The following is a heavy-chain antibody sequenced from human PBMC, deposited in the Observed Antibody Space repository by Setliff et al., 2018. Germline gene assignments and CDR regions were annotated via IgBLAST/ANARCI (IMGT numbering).Heavy chain of an antibody. V-gene: IGHV1-18*01. Sequence: ASVKVSCKASGYTFNNYGVTWVRQAPGQGLEWMGWVTVYNGNTKYAQNLQGRLTLTTDISTSTAYMELGSLTTDDTAVYYCARVESMVRGKNILRHFDYWGKGIQVTVSS. CDR3: ARVESMVRGKNILRHFDY. J-gene: IGHJ4*02. CDR1: GYTFNNYG. CDR2: VTVYNGNT. D-gene: IGHD3-10*01.